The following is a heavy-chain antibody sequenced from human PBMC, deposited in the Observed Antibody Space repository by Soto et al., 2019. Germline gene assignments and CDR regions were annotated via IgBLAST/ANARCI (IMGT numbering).Heavy chain of an antibody. V-gene: IGHV3-74*01. Sequence: EVQLVESGGGLIQPGGSLRLSCAASGFTFTSYWMHWVRQVPGKGLVWVSRINSDGSTTSYADSVEGRFTISRDNAKNTLYLQMNSLRAEDTAVYYCAGVGIGAYHFDCWGQGALVTVAS. CDR1: GFTFTSYW. CDR3: AGVGIGAYHFDC. J-gene: IGHJ4*02. CDR2: INSDGSTT. D-gene: IGHD3-16*01.